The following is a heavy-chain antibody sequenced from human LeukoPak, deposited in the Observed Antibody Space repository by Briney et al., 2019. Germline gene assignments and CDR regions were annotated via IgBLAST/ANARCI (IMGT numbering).Heavy chain of an antibody. CDR3: AKDRGRAVTLTLYY. CDR1: GFTFSSYG. J-gene: IGHJ4*02. CDR2: ISYDGSNK. Sequence: GGSLRLSCAASGFTFSSYGMHWVRQAPGKGLEWVAVISYDGSNKYYADSVKGRFTISRDNSKNTLYLQMNSLRAEDTAVYYCAKDRGRAVTLTLYYWGQGTLVTVSS. V-gene: IGHV3-30*18. D-gene: IGHD4-23*01.